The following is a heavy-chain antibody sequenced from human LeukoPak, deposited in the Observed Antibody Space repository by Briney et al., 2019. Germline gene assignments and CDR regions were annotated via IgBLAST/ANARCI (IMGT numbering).Heavy chain of an antibody. CDR2: MNPNSGYT. CDR3: VRGYGAIDY. Sequence: ASVKVSCKTSGYTFTSYDINWVRQATGQGLEWMGWMNPNSGYTGFAQKFQGRVTMTRDTSISTAYMELSSLRSEDTAVYYCVRGYGAIDYWGQGTLVTVSS. D-gene: IGHD4-17*01. J-gene: IGHJ4*02. V-gene: IGHV1-8*01. CDR1: GYTFTSYD.